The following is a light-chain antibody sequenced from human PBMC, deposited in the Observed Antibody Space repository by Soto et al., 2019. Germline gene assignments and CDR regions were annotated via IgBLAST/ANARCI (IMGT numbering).Light chain of an antibody. CDR1: SSDVGDYNY. J-gene: IGLJ1*01. V-gene: IGLV2-14*01. Sequence: QSVLTQPASVSGSPGQSITISCTGTSSDVGDYNYVSWYQQHPGKAPKLMIYDVSNRPSGVSNRFSGSKSGNTASLTISGLQAEDEADYYCISYTSRSTYVFGTGTKV. CDR2: DVS. CDR3: ISYTSRSTYV.